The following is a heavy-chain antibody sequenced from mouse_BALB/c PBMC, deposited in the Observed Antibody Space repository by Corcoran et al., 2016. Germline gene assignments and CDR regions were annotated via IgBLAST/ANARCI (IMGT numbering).Heavy chain of an antibody. CDR1: GYTFTYYG. J-gene: IGHJ3*01. CDR3: ARDYGSSYGWFAY. CDR2: INTYTGEP. D-gene: IGHD1-1*01. V-gene: IGHV9-3-1*01. Sequence: QIQLVQSGPDLTKPGETVKLSCKASGYTFTYYGMHWVKQAPGKGLKWMGWINTYTGEPTYADDFKGRFAFSLETSASTAYLQINNLKNEDTATYFCARDYGSSYGWFAYWGQGTLVTVSA.